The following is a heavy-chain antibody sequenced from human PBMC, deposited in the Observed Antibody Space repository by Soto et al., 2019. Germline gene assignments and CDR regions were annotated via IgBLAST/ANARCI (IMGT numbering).Heavy chain of an antibody. Sequence: QVRLVLSGDELKKPGASMKVSCKASGYAFSDHGISWVRQAPGQGLEWIGWISAYNGNTNYAQKFQGRVTVTTDASTATAYMEVGSLTSDDTAVYYCARDHRYSSSFFDSWSQGTLITVSS. CDR2: ISAYNGNT. V-gene: IGHV1-18*04. CDR3: ARDHRYSSSFFDS. D-gene: IGHD6-6*01. CDR1: GYAFSDHG. J-gene: IGHJ4*02.